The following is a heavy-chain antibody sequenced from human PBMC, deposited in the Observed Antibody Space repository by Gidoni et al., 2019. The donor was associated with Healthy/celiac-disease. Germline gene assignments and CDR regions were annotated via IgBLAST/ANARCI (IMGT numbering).Heavy chain of an antibody. CDR1: GFTFSGSA. CDR2: IRRKANSYAT. Sequence: EVQLVESGGGLVQPGGSLKLSCAASGFTFSGSARHWVRQASGKGLEWVGRIRRKANSYATAYAASVKGRFTISRDDSKNTAYLQMNSLKTEDTAVYYCTRVAVAAKDFDYWGQGTLVTVSS. CDR3: TRVAVAAKDFDY. V-gene: IGHV3-73*02. D-gene: IGHD6-19*01. J-gene: IGHJ4*02.